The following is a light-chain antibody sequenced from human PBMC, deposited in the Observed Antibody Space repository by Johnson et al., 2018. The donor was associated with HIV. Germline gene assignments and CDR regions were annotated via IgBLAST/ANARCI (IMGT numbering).Light chain of an antibody. CDR1: SSNIGRNY. Sequence: QSVLTQPPSVSAAPGQMVTISCSGSSSNIGRNYVSWYQQLPGTAPKPLIYQNTWRPSWIPDRFSGSTSGASATLAITGLQTGDEADYYCGTWNSSLSGGPYVCGTGTKLTAL. CDR3: GTWNSSLSGGPYV. CDR2: QNT. V-gene: IGLV1-51*02. J-gene: IGLJ1*01.